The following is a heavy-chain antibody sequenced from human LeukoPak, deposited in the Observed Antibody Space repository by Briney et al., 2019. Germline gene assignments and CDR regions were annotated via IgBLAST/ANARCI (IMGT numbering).Heavy chain of an antibody. D-gene: IGHD5-12*01. CDR2: IYYSGST. Sequence: SETLSLTCTVSGGSISSGGYYWSWIRQHPGKGLEWIGYIYYSGSTYYNPSLKSRVTISVDTSKNQFSLKLSSVTAADTAVYYCARRKWLRFYFDYWGQGTLVTVSS. CDR3: ARRKWLRFYFDY. J-gene: IGHJ4*02. V-gene: IGHV4-31*03. CDR1: GGSISSGGYY.